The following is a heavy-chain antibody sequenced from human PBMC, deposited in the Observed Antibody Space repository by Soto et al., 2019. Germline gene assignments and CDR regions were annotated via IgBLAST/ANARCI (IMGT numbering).Heavy chain of an antibody. Sequence: PSETLSLTCTVSGGSINFYYWNWIRQPPGKGLEWIGHSYYSGTTNYNPSLGSRVMISIETSKNQFSLNLQSVTPADTAVYYCARGWGKYFDFWGRGTLVTVSS. CDR3: ARGWGKYFDF. D-gene: IGHD3-16*01. CDR2: SYYSGTT. V-gene: IGHV4-59*01. CDR1: GGSINFYY. J-gene: IGHJ2*01.